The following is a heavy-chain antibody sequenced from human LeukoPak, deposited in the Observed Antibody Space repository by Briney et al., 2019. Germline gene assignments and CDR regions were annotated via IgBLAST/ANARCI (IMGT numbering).Heavy chain of an antibody. CDR3: ARVFTGYSSSWHIDY. D-gene: IGHD6-13*01. Sequence: SETLSLTCTVSGGSISSYYWSWIRQPPGKGLEWIGYIYYSGSTNYNPSLKSRVTISVDTSKNQFSLKLSSVTAADTAVYYCARVFTGYSSSWHIDYWGQGTLVTGSS. J-gene: IGHJ4*02. CDR2: IYYSGST. CDR1: GGSISSYY. V-gene: IGHV4-59*01.